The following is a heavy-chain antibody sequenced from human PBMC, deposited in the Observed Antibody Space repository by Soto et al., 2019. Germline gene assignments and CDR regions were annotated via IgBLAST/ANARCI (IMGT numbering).Heavy chain of an antibody. Sequence: ASVKVSCKASGYTFTSYDINWVRQATGQGLEYLGWMNPNSGNTAYVQKFQGRVTMTRDTSISTAYMELSRLRSDDTAVYYCARGGRDAFDIWGQGTMVTVSS. CDR3: ARGGRDAFDI. V-gene: IGHV1-8*01. CDR1: GYTFTSYD. CDR2: MNPNSGNT. J-gene: IGHJ3*02.